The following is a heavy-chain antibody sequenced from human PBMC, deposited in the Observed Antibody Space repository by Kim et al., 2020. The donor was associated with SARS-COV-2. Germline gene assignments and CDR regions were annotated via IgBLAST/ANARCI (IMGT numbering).Heavy chain of an antibody. J-gene: IGHJ3*02. V-gene: IGHV7-4-1*02. D-gene: IGHD5-12*01. Sequence: QGFTGRFVFSLDTSVSTAYLQISSLKAEDTAVYYCARSFSGYDKDDAFDIWGQGTMVTVSS. CDR3: ARSFSGYDKDDAFDI.